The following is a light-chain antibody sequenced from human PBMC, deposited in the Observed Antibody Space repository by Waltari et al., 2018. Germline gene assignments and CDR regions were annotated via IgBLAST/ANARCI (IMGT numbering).Light chain of an antibody. Sequence: EIVLTQSPGPLSLSPGERATLSCRASQSVGRYLAWYQQKPGQAPRLLSYDASTRATGIPDRFSGSGSGTDFSLTISRLESEDFAVYYCQKYVNLPATFGQGTKVEIK. CDR2: DAS. J-gene: IGKJ1*01. CDR1: QSVGRY. CDR3: QKYVNLPAT. V-gene: IGKV3-20*01.